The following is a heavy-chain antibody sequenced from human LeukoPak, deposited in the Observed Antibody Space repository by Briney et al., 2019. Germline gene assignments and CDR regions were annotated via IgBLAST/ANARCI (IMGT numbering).Heavy chain of an antibody. J-gene: IGHJ4*02. CDR2: IYYSGST. Sequence: SETLSLTCTVSGGFLSSYYWSWIRQPPGKGLEWIGYIYYSGSTNYNPSLKSRVTISVDTSKNQFSLKLSSVTAADTAVYYCARDEWGSSWFDYWGQGTLVTVSS. V-gene: IGHV4-59*01. CDR3: ARDEWGSSWFDY. D-gene: IGHD6-13*01. CDR1: GGFLSSYY.